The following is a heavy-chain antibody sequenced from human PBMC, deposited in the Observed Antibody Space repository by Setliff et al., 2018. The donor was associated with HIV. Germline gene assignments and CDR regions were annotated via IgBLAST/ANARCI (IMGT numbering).Heavy chain of an antibody. Sequence: GASVKVSCKASGYTFSGYYIHWVRQAPGQGLEWMGWLNPRSGGSDYAQRFQGRVTMTCDTSISTAYMEVSRLRSDDTAVYYCARSFWTTEVIPLGYWGQGTLVTVS. CDR3: ARSFWTTEVIPLGY. CDR1: GYTFSGYY. J-gene: IGHJ4*02. V-gene: IGHV1-2*02. CDR2: LNPRSGGS. D-gene: IGHD3-3*01.